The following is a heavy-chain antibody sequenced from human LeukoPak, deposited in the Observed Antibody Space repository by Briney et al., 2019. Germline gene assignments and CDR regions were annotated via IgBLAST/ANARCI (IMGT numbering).Heavy chain of an antibody. CDR1: GFTFSSHW. CDR2: IKQDGSEK. CDR3: ARDQTTVGLDF. J-gene: IGHJ4*02. D-gene: IGHD4-23*01. Sequence: PGGSLGLSCGASGFTFSSHWMSWVRQVPGKGLEWVANIKQDGSEKYYVDCVEGRFTISRDNAKNSLYLQMNSLRAEDTAVYFCARDQTTVGLDFWGQGTLVSVSS. V-gene: IGHV3-7*03.